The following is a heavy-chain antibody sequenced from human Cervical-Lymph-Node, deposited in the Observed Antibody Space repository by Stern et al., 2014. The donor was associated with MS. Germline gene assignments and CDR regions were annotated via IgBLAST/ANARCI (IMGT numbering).Heavy chain of an antibody. CDR2: IYWDDDK. CDR1: GFSLSTSGVG. J-gene: IGHJ4*02. V-gene: IGHV2-5*02. D-gene: IGHD3-10*01. CDR3: AHSRHGLWFGDVYYFDY. Sequence: QVTLKESGPTLVKPTQTLTLTCTFSGFSLSTSGVGVGWIRQPPGKALEWLALIYWDDDKRYSPSLKSRLTITKDTSKNQVVLTMTNMDPVDTATYYYAHSRHGLWFGDVYYFDYWGQGTLVTVSS.